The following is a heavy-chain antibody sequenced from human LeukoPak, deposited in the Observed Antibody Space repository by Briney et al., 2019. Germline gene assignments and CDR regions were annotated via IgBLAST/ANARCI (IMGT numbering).Heavy chain of an antibody. CDR1: GFTFSSYG. J-gene: IGHJ4*02. D-gene: IGHD3-16*02. CDR2: ISYDGSNK. CDR3: VRDRALDY. Sequence: GRSLRLSCAASGFTFSSYGMHWVRQAPGKGLEWVAVISYDGSNKYYADSVKGRFTISRDNSKNTLYLQMNSLRAEDTAVYYCVRDRALDYWGQGTLVTVSS. V-gene: IGHV3-30*03.